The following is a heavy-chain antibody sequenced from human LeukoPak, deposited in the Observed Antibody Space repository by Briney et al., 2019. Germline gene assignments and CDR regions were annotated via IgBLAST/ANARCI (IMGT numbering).Heavy chain of an antibody. CDR1: GGSVNSGSYY. J-gene: IGHJ4*02. CDR2: IYNTGSA. CDR3: ARYCSSPSSYGLLDS. V-gene: IGHV4-61*01. D-gene: IGHD2-2*01. Sequence: PSETLSLTCTVSGGSVNSGSYYWSWIRQPPEKGLEWIGYIYNTGSANYNPSLRSRVTISVDTSKNQFSLKLSSVTAADTAVYYCARYCSSPSSYGLLDSWGQGTLVTVSS.